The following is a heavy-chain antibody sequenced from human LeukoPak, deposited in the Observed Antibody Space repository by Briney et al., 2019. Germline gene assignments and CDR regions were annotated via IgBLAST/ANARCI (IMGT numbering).Heavy chain of an antibody. CDR3: ARDYGSGPSFDY. CDR1: GFTFSSYG. D-gene: IGHD2-15*01. Sequence: GGSLRLSCAASGFTFSSYGMHWVRQAPGKGLEWVAVISYDGSNKYYADSVKGRFTISRDNSKNTLYLQMNSLRAEDTAVYYCARDYGSGPSFDYWGQGTLVTVSS. CDR2: ISYDGSNK. V-gene: IGHV3-33*05. J-gene: IGHJ4*02.